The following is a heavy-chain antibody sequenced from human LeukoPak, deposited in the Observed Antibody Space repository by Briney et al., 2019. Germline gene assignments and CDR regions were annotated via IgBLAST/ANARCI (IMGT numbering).Heavy chain of an antibody. CDR2: IYYSGST. CDR1: GGSISSYY. D-gene: IGHD3-9*01. J-gene: IGHJ6*03. CDR3: ARDGPDYDILTGYYYYYMDV. Sequence: SETLSLTCTVSGGSISSYYWSWIRQPPGKGLEWIGYIYYSGSTNYNPSLKSRVTISVDTSKNQFSLKLSSVTAADTAVYYCARDGPDYDILTGYYYYYMDVWGKGTTVTISS. V-gene: IGHV4-59*01.